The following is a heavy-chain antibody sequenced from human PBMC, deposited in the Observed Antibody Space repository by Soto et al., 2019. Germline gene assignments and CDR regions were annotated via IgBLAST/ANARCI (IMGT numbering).Heavy chain of an antibody. CDR3: AKDREWELLRHGFDY. V-gene: IGHV3-30*18. D-gene: IGHD1-26*01. CDR1: GFTFSSYG. Sequence: QVQLVESGGGVVQPGRSLRLSCAASGFTFSSYGMHWVRQAPGKGLEWVAVISYDGSNKYYADSVKGRFTISRDNSKNTLYLQTNSLRAEDTAVYYCAKDREWELLRHGFDYWGQGTLVTVSS. CDR2: ISYDGSNK. J-gene: IGHJ4*02.